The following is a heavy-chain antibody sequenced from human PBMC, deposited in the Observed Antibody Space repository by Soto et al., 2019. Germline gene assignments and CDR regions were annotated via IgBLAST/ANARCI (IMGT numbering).Heavy chain of an antibody. J-gene: IGHJ6*02. D-gene: IGHD2-21*02. Sequence: QVQLMQSGAEVKKPGSSVKVSCKASGGTFSTSAISWVRQAPGEGLEWVGGIMPVFATPDYAQKFQGRVTISAVEYTTQTKHDLTSLTTHATDVYYCARANDCHHLVWNYYYILDVWGQGTAITVSS. V-gene: IGHV1-69*12. CDR1: GGTFSTSA. CDR3: ARANDCHHLVWNYYYILDV. CDR2: IMPVFATP.